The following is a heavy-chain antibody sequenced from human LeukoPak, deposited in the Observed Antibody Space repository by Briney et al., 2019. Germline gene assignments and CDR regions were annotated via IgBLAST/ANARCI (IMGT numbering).Heavy chain of an antibody. Sequence: ASVKVSCKASGGTFSSYAISWVRQAPGQGLEWMGGNIPIFGTANYAQKFQGRVTITTDESTSTAYMELSSLRSEDTAVYYCARGGIVVSQNWFDPWGQGTLVTVSS. CDR1: GGTFSSYA. V-gene: IGHV1-69*05. J-gene: IGHJ5*02. CDR3: ARGGIVVSQNWFDP. D-gene: IGHD2-2*01. CDR2: NIPIFGTA.